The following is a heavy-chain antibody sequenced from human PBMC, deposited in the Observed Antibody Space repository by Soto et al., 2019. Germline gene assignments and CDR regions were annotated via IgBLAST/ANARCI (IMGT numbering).Heavy chain of an antibody. CDR2: ISSSSSYI. CDR3: ARTGGYCSGGSCGGPYYMDV. CDR1: GFTFSSYS. D-gene: IGHD2-15*01. V-gene: IGHV3-21*01. J-gene: IGHJ6*03. Sequence: EVQLVESGGGLVKPGGSLRLSCAASGFTFSSYSMNWVRQAPGKGLEWVSSISSSSSYIYYADSVKGRFTISRDNAKNSLYLQMNSLRAEDTAVYYCARTGGYCSGGSCGGPYYMDVWGKGTTVTVSS.